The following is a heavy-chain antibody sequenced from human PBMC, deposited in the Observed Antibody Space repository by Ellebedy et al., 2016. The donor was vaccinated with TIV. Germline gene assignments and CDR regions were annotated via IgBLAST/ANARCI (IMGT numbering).Heavy chain of an antibody. CDR2: IWYDGSNK. CDR3: ARANTAMVRRNHMDV. Sequence: GESLKISCSASGFTFSSYGMYWVRQAPGKGLEWVAVIWYDGSNKYYADSVKGRFTISRDNSKNTLYLQIKSLRAEDTAVYYCARANTAMVRRNHMDVWGQGTTVTVSS. D-gene: IGHD5-18*01. J-gene: IGHJ6*02. V-gene: IGHV3-33*07. CDR1: GFTFSSYG.